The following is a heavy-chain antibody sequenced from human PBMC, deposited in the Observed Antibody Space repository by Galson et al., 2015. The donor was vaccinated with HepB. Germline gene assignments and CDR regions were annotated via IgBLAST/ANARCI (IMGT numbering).Heavy chain of an antibody. CDR1: GYTLTELS. J-gene: IGHJ4*02. CDR2: FDPEDGET. CDR3: ATERFGSGRLDY. Sequence: SVKVSCKVSGYTLTELSMHWVRQAPGKGLERMGGFDPEDGETIYAQKFQGRVTMTEDTSTDTAYMELSSLRSEDTAVYYCATERFGSGRLDYWGQGTLVTVSS. V-gene: IGHV1-24*01. D-gene: IGHD3-10*01.